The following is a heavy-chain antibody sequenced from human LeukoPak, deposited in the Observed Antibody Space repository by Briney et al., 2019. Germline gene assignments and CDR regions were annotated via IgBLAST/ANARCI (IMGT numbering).Heavy chain of an antibody. CDR2: IWYDGSNK. D-gene: IGHD2-2*01. J-gene: IGHJ6*02. Sequence: GRSLRLSCAASGFTFSSYGMHWVRQAPGKGLEWVAVIWYDGSNKYYADSVKGRFTISRDNSKNTLYLQMNSPRAEDTAVYYCARDRVGIVVVPAAILGYYGMDVWGQGTTVTVSS. V-gene: IGHV3-33*01. CDR3: ARDRVGIVVVPAAILGYYGMDV. CDR1: GFTFSSYG.